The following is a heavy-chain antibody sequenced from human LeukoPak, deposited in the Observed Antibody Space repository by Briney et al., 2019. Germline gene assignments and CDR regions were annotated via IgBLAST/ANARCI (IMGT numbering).Heavy chain of an antibody. J-gene: IGHJ4*02. CDR3: ARAKGDYVWGSYRPYYFDY. Sequence: KPSETLSLTCTVSGGSISSYYWSWFRQPPGKGLEWIGYIYYSGSTNYNPSLKSRVTISVDTSKNQFSLKLSSVTAADTAVYYCARAKGDYVWGSYRPYYFDYWGQGTLVTVSS. V-gene: IGHV4-59*01. CDR2: IYYSGST. D-gene: IGHD3-16*02. CDR1: GGSISSYY.